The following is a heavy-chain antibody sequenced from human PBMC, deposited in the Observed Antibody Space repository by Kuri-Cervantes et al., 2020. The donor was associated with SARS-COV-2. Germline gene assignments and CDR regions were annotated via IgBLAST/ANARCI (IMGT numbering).Heavy chain of an antibody. Sequence: GESLKISCAASGFTFSDYYMSWVRQAPGKGLEWISYISSSSSTIYYGDSVRGRFTISRDNAKNSLYLQMNSLRDEDTAVYYCARDVVGPRYYEGMDVWGQGSTVTVSS. CDR1: GFTFSDYY. CDR3: ARDVVGPRYYEGMDV. CDR2: ISSSSSTI. D-gene: IGHD2-21*01. V-gene: IGHV3-11*04. J-gene: IGHJ6*02.